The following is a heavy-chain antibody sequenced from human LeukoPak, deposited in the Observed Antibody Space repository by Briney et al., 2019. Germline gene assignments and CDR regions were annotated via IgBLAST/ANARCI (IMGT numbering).Heavy chain of an antibody. CDR2: IKQDGSEK. D-gene: IGHD5-24*01. CDR1: GFTFSSYW. V-gene: IGHV3-7*05. CDR3: ATATGYRFDS. J-gene: IGHJ4*02. Sequence: GGSLRLSCAASGFTFSSYWMGWVPQAPGKGLEWVANIKQDGSEKYYMDFLKGRFTISRDNAKNSLYLQMNSLRAEDTAVYYCATATGYRFDSWGQRTLVTVSS.